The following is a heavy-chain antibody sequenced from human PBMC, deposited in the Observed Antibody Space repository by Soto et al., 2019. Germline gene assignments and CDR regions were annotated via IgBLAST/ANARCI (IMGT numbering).Heavy chain of an antibody. J-gene: IGHJ4*02. CDR2: ISYDGSNK. D-gene: IGHD3-10*01. CDR3: AREEGTMVRGVITQFDY. Sequence: GSLRLSCAASGXTFSSYAMHWVRQAPGKGLEWVAVISYDGSNKYYADSVKGRLTISRDNSKNTLYLQMNSLRAEDTAVYYCAREEGTMVRGVITQFDYWGQGTLGTVSS. CDR1: GXTFSSYA. V-gene: IGHV3-30-3*01.